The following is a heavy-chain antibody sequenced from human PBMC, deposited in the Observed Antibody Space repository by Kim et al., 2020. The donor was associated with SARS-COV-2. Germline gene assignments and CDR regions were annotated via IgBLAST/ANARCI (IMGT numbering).Heavy chain of an antibody. Sequence: SETLSLTCTVSGGSISSSSYYWGWIRQPPGKGLELIGSIYYSGSTYYNPSLNSRVTISVDTSKNQFSLKLSSVTAADTAVYYCARERGQIDILTASQQLDVWGQGTTVTVSS. CDR2: IYYSGST. V-gene: IGHV4-39*07. D-gene: IGHD3-9*01. CDR3: ARERGQIDILTASQQLDV. J-gene: IGHJ6*02. CDR1: GGSISSSSYY.